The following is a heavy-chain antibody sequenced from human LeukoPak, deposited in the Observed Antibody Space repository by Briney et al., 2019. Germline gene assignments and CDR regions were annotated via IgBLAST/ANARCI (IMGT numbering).Heavy chain of an antibody. Sequence: GGSLRLSCAASGFTFNTYWMNWYRQAPGKGLEWVGNINQDASEINYVDSVRGRFTISRDNAKSSLYLQMSSLRAEDTAVYYCVRDWGFWGQGTLVTVSS. CDR3: VRDWGF. CDR2: INQDASEI. CDR1: GFTFNTYW. D-gene: IGHD7-27*01. V-gene: IGHV3-7*01. J-gene: IGHJ4*02.